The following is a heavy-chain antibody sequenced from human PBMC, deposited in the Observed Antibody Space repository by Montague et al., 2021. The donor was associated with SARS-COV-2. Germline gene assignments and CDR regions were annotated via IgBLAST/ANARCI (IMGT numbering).Heavy chain of an antibody. V-gene: IGHV4-34*01. CDR2: VSHSGST. Sequence: SETLSLTCSVYGGSFSGYYWSWIRQFPGKGLEWIGEVSHSGSTNYNPSLKSRITMSVDTSDNQFSLQLNSVSATDTAIYYCARAQMAVTEYYPDYWGQGILVTVSS. D-gene: IGHD2/OR15-2a*01. J-gene: IGHJ4*02. CDR3: ARAQMAVTEYYPDY. CDR1: GGSFSGYY.